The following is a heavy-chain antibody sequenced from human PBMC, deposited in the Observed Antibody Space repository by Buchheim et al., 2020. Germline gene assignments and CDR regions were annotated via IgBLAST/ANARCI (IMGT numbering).Heavy chain of an antibody. V-gene: IGHV4-34*01. CDR3: ARGAQGYCSSTSCYRPHYYYGMDV. D-gene: IGHD2-2*01. CDR1: GGSFSGYY. CDR2: INHSGST. J-gene: IGHJ6*02. Sequence: QVQLQQWGAGLLKPSETLSLTCAVYGGSFSGYYWSWIRQPPGKGLEWIGEINHSGSTNYNPSLKSRVTISVDTSKNQFSLKLSSVTAADTAVYYCARGAQGYCSSTSCYRPHYYYGMDVWGQGTT.